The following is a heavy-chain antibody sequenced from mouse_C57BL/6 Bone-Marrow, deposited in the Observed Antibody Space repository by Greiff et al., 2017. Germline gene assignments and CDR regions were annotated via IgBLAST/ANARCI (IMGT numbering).Heavy chain of an antibody. Sequence: VQLQQSGPELVKPGASVKISCKASGYAFSSSWMNWVKQRPGKGLEWIGRIYPGDGDTNYNGKFKGKATLTADKSYSTAYMQLSSLTSEDSAVYFCARGYYGSPFAYWGQGTLVTVSA. CDR1: GYAFSSSW. D-gene: IGHD1-1*01. CDR3: ARGYYGSPFAY. J-gene: IGHJ3*01. V-gene: IGHV1-82*01. CDR2: IYPGDGDT.